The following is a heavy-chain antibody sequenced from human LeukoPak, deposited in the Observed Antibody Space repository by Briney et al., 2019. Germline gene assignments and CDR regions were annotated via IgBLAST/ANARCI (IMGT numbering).Heavy chain of an antibody. Sequence: GASVKVSCTASGYTFTAYYMHWVRQAPGQGLEWMGWINPNSGDTNYAQKFQDRVTMTRDTSINTAYMELSRLRSDDTAIYYCARNRSTGATAGTLYWFDPWGQGTLVTVSS. D-gene: IGHD6-13*01. CDR1: GYTFTAYY. CDR2: INPNSGDT. V-gene: IGHV1-2*02. J-gene: IGHJ5*02. CDR3: ARNRSTGATAGTLYWFDP.